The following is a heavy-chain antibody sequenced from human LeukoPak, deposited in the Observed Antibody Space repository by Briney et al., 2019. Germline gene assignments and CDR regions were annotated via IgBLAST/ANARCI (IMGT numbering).Heavy chain of an antibody. Sequence: ASVKVFCKASGYTFTGYYMHWVRQAPGQGLEWMGRINPNGGGTDYAQKFQGSVTMTRDTSFSTAYMELSRLRSDDTAVYYCARDLIFGVVIGYWGQGTLVTVSS. J-gene: IGHJ4*02. CDR3: ARDLIFGVVIGY. V-gene: IGHV1-2*06. D-gene: IGHD3-3*01. CDR1: GYTFTGYY. CDR2: INPNGGGT.